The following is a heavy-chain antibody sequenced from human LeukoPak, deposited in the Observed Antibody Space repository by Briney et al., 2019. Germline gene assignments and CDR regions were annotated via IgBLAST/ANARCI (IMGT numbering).Heavy chain of an antibody. CDR2: VTASGGNT. V-gene: IGHV3-23*01. CDR3: AKGGSGWYGHFDH. Sequence: PGGSLRLSCAASGFTFSSHTMSWVRQAPGKGLEWVSPVTASGGNTYSADSVKGRFTISRDNSKNTFFLQMNSLRVADTAVYYCAKGGSGWYGHFDHWGQGALVTVSS. D-gene: IGHD6-19*01. CDR1: GFTFSSHT. J-gene: IGHJ4*02.